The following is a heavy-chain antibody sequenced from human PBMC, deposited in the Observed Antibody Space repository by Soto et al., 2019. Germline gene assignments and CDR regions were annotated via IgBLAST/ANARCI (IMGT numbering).Heavy chain of an antibody. Sequence: WGSLRLSCAASGFTFSSYAMSWVRQVPGKGLEWVSAISGSGGSTYYADSVKGRFTISRDNSKNTLYLQMNSLRAEDTAVYYCAKIPLTTVTNQDYWGQGTLVTSPQ. CDR2: ISGSGGST. CDR3: AKIPLTTVTNQDY. V-gene: IGHV3-23*01. D-gene: IGHD4-17*01. CDR1: GFTFSSYA. J-gene: IGHJ4*02.